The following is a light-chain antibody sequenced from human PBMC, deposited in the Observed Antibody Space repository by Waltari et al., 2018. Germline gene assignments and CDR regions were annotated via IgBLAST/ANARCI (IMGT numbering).Light chain of an antibody. J-gene: IGLJ3*02. CDR1: TGAVTSGFY. CDR3: LLYYGGAQV. Sequence: QTVVTQEPSLTVSPGGTVTLTCASSTGAVTSGFYPSWFQQKPGQPPRALIYITNNKHSCTPARFSGSLLGGKAALTLSGGQVEDEAEYYCLLYYGGAQVFGGGTKLTVL. V-gene: IGLV7-43*01. CDR2: ITN.